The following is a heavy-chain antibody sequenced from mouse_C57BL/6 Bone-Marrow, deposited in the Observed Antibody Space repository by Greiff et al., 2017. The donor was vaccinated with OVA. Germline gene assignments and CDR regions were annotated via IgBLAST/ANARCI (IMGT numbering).Heavy chain of an antibody. D-gene: IGHD1-1*01. CDR2: IWSGGST. V-gene: IGHV2-2*01. Sequence: VKLLESGPGLVQPSQSLSITCTVSGFSLTSYGVHWVRQSPGKGLEWLGVIWSGGSTDYNAAFISRLSISKDNSKSQVFFKMNSLQADDTAIYYCARKGGLTTVDYWYFDVWGTGTTVTVSS. CDR3: ARKGGLTTVDYWYFDV. CDR1: GFSLTSYG. J-gene: IGHJ1*03.